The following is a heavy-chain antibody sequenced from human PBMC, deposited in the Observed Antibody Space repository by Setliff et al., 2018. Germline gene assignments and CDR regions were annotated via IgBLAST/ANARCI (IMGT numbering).Heavy chain of an antibody. CDR1: GGSISRSSYY. D-gene: IGHD3-3*01. V-gene: IGHV4-39*07. Sequence: PSETLSLTCTVSGGSISRSSYYWGWIRQPPGKGLEWIGSIYYSGSTYYNPSLKSRVTISVDTSKNQFSLKLSSVTAADTAVYYCARRETYYNFWSGYYAYWGQGTLVTVSS. CDR2: IYYSGST. J-gene: IGHJ4*02. CDR3: ARRETYYNFWSGYYAY.